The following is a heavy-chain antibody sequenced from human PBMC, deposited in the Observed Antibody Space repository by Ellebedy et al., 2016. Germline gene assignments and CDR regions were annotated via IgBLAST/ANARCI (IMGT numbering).Heavy chain of an antibody. V-gene: IGHV3-21*04. Sequence: GGSLRLSCVISGFTFSSYSMNWVRQAPGKGLEWVSSITSSSSYIYYADSVKGRFTISRDNAKNSLYLQMNSLRAEDTAVYYCAKDGGLGRYCITISCYSNAFDIWGQGTMVTVSS. CDR1: GFTFSSYS. J-gene: IGHJ3*02. CDR3: AKDGGLGRYCITISCYSNAFDI. CDR2: ITSSSSYI. D-gene: IGHD2-2*01.